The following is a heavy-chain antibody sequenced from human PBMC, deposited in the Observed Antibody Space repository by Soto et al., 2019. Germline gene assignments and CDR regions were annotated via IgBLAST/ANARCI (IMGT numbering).Heavy chain of an antibody. D-gene: IGHD3-16*01. CDR3: ASGTGGGPYCFDY. CDR1: GESFSGYY. Sequence: SETLSLTCAVYGESFSGYYWGWIRKPPGKGLEWIGEINYSGSTNYNPSLKSRVTISVDTSKNQFSLKLSSVTAADTAVYYCASGTGGGPYCFDYWGQGTLVTVSS. J-gene: IGHJ4*02. CDR2: INYSGST. V-gene: IGHV4-34*01.